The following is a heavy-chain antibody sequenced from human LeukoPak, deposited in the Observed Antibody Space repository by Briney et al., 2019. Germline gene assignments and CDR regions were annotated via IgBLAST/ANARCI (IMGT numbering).Heavy chain of an antibody. CDR2: ISAYNGNT. V-gene: IGHV1-18*01. J-gene: IGHJ6*03. CDR3: ARDGEYYYYYYYMDV. Sequence: GASVTVSCKASGYTFTSYGISWVRQAPGQGLEWMGWISAYNGNTNYAQKLQGRVTMTTDTSTSTAYMEPRSLRSDDTAVYYCARDGEYYYYYYYMDVWGKGTTVAVSS. CDR1: GYTFTSYG.